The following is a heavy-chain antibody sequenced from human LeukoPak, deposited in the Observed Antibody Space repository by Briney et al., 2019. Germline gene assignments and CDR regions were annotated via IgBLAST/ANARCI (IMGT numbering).Heavy chain of an antibody. D-gene: IGHD2-2*01. CDR2: IWYDGSNK. J-gene: IGHJ4*02. V-gene: IGHV3-33*01. Sequence: PGRSLRLSCAASGFTFSSYGMHWVRQAPGKGREWVAVIWYDGSNKYYADSVKGRFAISRDNSKNTLYLQMNRLRAEDTAVYYCARGAYGRYCSSTSCYGFDYWGQGTLVTVSS. CDR3: ARGAYGRYCSSTSCYGFDY. CDR1: GFTFSSYG.